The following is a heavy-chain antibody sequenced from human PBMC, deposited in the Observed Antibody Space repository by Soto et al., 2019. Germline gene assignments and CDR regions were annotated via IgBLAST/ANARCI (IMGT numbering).Heavy chain of an antibody. CDR3: AKDIAAAGRYYFDY. CDR1: GFTFDDYA. D-gene: IGHD6-13*01. J-gene: IGHJ4*02. V-gene: IGHV3-9*01. CDR2: ISWNSGSI. Sequence: EAQLVESGGGLVQPGRSLRLSCAASGFTFDDYAMHWVRQAPGKGLEWVSGISWNSGSIGYADSVKGRFTISRDNAKNSLYLQMNSLRAEDTALYYCAKDIAAAGRYYFDYWGQGTLVTVSS.